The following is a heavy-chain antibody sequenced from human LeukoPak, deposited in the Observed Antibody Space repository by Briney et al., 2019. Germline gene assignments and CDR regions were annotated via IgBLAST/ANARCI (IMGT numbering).Heavy chain of an antibody. CDR3: ARDPGYYYDSSGPDYYYYYGMDV. CDR1: GGSISSYY. V-gene: IGHV4-59*01. Sequence: KPSETLSLTCTVSGGSISSYYWSWIRQPPGKGLEWIGYIYYSGSTNYNPSLKSRVTISVDTSKNQFSLKLSSVTAADTAVYYCARDPGYYYDSSGPDYYYYYGMDVWGQGTTVTVSS. J-gene: IGHJ6*02. D-gene: IGHD3-22*01. CDR2: IYYSGST.